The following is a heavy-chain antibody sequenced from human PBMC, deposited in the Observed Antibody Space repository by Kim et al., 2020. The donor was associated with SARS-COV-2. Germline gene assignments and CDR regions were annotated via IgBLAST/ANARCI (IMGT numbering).Heavy chain of an antibody. V-gene: IGHV3-48*04. Sequence: GGSLRLSCAASGFTFSSYSMNWVRQAPGKGLEWVSYISSSSSTIYYADSVKGRFTISRDNAKNSLYLQMNSLRAEDTAVYYCARDRHSGYDYYYYYYYYGMDVWGQETTVTVSS. J-gene: IGHJ6*02. D-gene: IGHD5-12*01. CDR3: ARDRHSGYDYYYYYYYYGMDV. CDR1: GFTFSSYS. CDR2: ISSSSSTI.